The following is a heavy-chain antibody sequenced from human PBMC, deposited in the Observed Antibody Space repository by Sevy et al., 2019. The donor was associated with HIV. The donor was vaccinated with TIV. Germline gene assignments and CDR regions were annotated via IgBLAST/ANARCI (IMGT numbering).Heavy chain of an antibody. D-gene: IGHD6-13*01. V-gene: IGHV3-21*01. J-gene: IGHJ4*02. CDR2: ISFSSNYI. CDR1: GFTFSTYT. CDR3: ASGHSSSWPYVDY. Sequence: GGSLRLSCAASGFTFSTYTMNWVRQAPGKAPQWVSSISFSSNYIFFADSMKGRFTISRDNAKNSLYLQMNSLRAEDTAVYYCASGHSSSWPYVDYWGEGTLVTVSS.